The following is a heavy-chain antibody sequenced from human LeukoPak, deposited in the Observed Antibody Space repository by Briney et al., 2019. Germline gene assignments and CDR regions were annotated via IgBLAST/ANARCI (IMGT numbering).Heavy chain of an antibody. J-gene: IGHJ4*02. D-gene: IGHD1-26*01. Sequence: GGSLRLSCAASGFTFSSYSMNWVRQAPGKGLEWVSHITASGTAMFYADSVKGRFTISRDNAKNSLYLQMNSLRDEDTAVYYCASSGSYRFDYWGRGTLVTVSS. CDR3: ASSGSYRFDY. CDR2: ITASGTAM. CDR1: GFTFSSYS. V-gene: IGHV3-48*02.